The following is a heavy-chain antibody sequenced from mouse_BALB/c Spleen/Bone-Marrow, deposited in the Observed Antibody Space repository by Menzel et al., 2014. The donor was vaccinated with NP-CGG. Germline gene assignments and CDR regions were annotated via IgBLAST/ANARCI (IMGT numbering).Heavy chain of an antibody. D-gene: IGHD2-4*01. Sequence: RVKTGASVKIYCKASGYSFTGYYIHWVKQSLGKSLEWIGYISCYNGATSYNQKFKGKATFTVDTSYSTAYVQFNILTSEDSAVYYCASPIYYDSWFAYWGQGTLVTVSA. CDR3: ASPIYYDSWFAY. V-gene: IGHV1S34*01. CDR1: GYSFTGYY. CDR2: ISCYNGAT. J-gene: IGHJ3*01.